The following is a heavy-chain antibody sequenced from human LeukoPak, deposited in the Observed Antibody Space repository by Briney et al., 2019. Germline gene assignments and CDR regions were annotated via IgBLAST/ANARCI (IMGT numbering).Heavy chain of an antibody. Sequence: GGSMSLSCALSGFTLSSYSMKWVRQAPEKGLEWVSSIISSSSYIYYADSVKGRFTISRDNDKNSLYLQMNGLRAEDTAVYYCARGPPMGSSSAYLDYWGQGTLVTVSS. CDR3: ARGPPMGSSSAYLDY. CDR2: IISSSSYI. V-gene: IGHV3-21*01. D-gene: IGHD6-6*01. J-gene: IGHJ4*02. CDR1: GFTLSSYS.